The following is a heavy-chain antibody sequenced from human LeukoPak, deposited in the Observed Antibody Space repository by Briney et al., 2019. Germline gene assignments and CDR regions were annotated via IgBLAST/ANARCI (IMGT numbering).Heavy chain of an antibody. V-gene: IGHV3-21*05. D-gene: IGHD3-22*01. CDR3: ARGNSSGYYPKY. CDR2: ISGSGTYI. Sequence: PGGSLTLYCAASGFIYSNYGMNWVRQAPGKGLEWVSYISGSGTYIDYADSVKGRFTISRDNAKNSLYLQMNSLRAEDTAVYYCARGNSSGYYPKYWGQGTLVTVSS. J-gene: IGHJ4*02. CDR1: GFIYSNYG.